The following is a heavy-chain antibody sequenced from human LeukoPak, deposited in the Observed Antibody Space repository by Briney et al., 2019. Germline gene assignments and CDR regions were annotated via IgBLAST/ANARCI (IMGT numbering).Heavy chain of an antibody. D-gene: IGHD6-25*01. CDR1: GDSISNYY. Sequence: PSETLSLTCTVSGDSISNYYWSWIRQPPGKGLEWIGYIYNRGSTSYNPSLKSRVTMSVDTSKKQFSLNLSSVTAADTAVYYCASRIAAQNYYYYGMDVWGQGTTVTVSS. CDR2: IYNRGST. V-gene: IGHV4-59*01. J-gene: IGHJ6*02. CDR3: ASRIAAQNYYYYGMDV.